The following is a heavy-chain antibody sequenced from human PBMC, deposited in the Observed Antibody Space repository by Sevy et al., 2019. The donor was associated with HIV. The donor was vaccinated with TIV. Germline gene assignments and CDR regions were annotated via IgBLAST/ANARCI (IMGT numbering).Heavy chain of an antibody. J-gene: IGHJ1*01. V-gene: IGHV1-18*01. CDR1: GYTFINYG. CDR2: ISRYNT. Sequence: ASVKVSCKASGYTFINYGITSVRQAPGQGLEWMGWISRYNTNYAQKLQGRVTMTTDTSTSTVYMELRSLRSDDTAVYYCARSPSGSQGPGQYFQHWGQCTLVTVSS. D-gene: IGHD1-26*01. CDR3: ARSPSGSQGPGQYFQH.